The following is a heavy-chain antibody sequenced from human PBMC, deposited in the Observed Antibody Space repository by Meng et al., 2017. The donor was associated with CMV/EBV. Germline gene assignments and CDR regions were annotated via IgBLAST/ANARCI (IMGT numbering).Heavy chain of an antibody. Sequence: GESLKISCAASGFTFSSYWMHRVRQAPGKGLVWVSRINSDGSSTSYADSVKGRFTISRDNAKNTLYLQMNSLRAEDTAVYYCARDSSISDFWSGYYVGGYYYYGMDVWGQGTTVTVSS. CDR2: INSDGSST. J-gene: IGHJ6*02. D-gene: IGHD3-3*01. CDR3: ARDSSISDFWSGYYVGGYYYYGMDV. V-gene: IGHV3-74*01. CDR1: GFTFSSYW.